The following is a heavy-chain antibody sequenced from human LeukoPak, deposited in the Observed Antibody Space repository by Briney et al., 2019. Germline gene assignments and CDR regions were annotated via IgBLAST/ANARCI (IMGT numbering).Heavy chain of an antibody. V-gene: IGHV4-59*01. Sequence: SETLSLTCTVSGGSISSYYWSWIRQPPGKGLEWIGYIYYSGSTNYHPSLKSRVTISVDTSKNQFSLKLSSVTAADTAVYYCARDCGGDCYKGGFDYWGQGTLVTVSS. CDR1: GGSISSYY. CDR2: IYYSGST. CDR3: ARDCGGDCYKGGFDY. J-gene: IGHJ4*02. D-gene: IGHD2-21*02.